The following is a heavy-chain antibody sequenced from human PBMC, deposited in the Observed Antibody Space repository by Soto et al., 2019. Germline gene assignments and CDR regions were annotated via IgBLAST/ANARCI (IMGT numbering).Heavy chain of an antibody. V-gene: IGHV4-61*01. D-gene: IGHD6-19*01. J-gene: IGHJ5*02. Sequence: PSETLSLTCTVSGDSVSSASFYWIWIRQAPGKGLEWIGFIYFSGSTNYNPSLKSRVTMSLDTSKNQFSLNLSSVTPADTAVYHCARVNSGRNWFDPWGQGTLVTVSS. CDR1: GDSVSSASFY. CDR3: ARVNSGRNWFDP. CDR2: IYFSGST.